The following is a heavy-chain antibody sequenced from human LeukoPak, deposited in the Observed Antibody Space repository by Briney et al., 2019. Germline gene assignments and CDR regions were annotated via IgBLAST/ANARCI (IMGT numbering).Heavy chain of an antibody. CDR1: AGSMRSHY. Sequence: PSETLSLTCSVSAGSMRSHYWSWIRQPPGKDLEWMGFIYYSGTTRYKSSLQSRVTISADTSKNQFSLKLTSVTAADTAVYYCARLLDNDSSGDPDTFDMWGQGTMVTVSS. CDR3: ARLLDNDSSGDPDTFDM. V-gene: IGHV4-59*11. D-gene: IGHD3-22*01. CDR2: IYYSGTT. J-gene: IGHJ3*02.